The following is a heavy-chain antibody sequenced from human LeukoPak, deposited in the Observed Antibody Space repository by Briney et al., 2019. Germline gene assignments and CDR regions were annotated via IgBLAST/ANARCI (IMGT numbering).Heavy chain of an antibody. V-gene: IGHV3-23*01. CDR1: GFTFSSYA. J-gene: IGHJ4*02. CDR2: ISGSGGST. Sequence: GGSLRLSCAASGFTFSSYAMSLVRQAPGKGLEWVSAISGSGGSTYYADSVKGRFTISRDNSKNTLYLQMNSLRAEDTAVYYCAKDSFHYDFWSGHTPLDYWGQGTLVTVSS. D-gene: IGHD3-3*01. CDR3: AKDSFHYDFWSGHTPLDY.